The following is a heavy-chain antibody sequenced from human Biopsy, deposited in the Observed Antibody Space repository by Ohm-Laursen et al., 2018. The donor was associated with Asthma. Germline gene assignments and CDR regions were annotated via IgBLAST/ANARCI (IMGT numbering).Heavy chain of an antibody. CDR1: GDSVSSNSAT. D-gene: IGHD6-13*01. V-gene: IGHV6-1*01. J-gene: IGHJ4*02. CDR3: ARGTGFSNSWYYFHC. CDR2: TYYRAKWYN. Sequence: QTLSLSCAVSGDSVSSNSATWNWIRQSPSRGLEWLGRTYYRAKWYNDYAESVNSRITINPDTSKNLFFLQLNSVTPEDTAVYYCARGTGFSNSWYYFHCWGPGTLVTVSS.